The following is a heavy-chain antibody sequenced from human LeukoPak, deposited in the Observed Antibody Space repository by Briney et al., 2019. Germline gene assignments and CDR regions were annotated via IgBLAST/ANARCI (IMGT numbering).Heavy chain of an antibody. Sequence: PSETLSLTCAVSGYPINKAYSWVWIRQPPGKGLEWIGSLYHPDSTYYNPSLKSRVTMSVDTSRNQFSLKLSFVTAADTAVYYCARHYDSYFYYYLDLWGTGTTVTVSS. J-gene: IGHJ6*03. CDR2: LYHPDST. CDR3: ARHYDSYFYYYLDL. V-gene: IGHV4-38-2*01. CDR1: GYPINKAYS. D-gene: IGHD4-17*01.